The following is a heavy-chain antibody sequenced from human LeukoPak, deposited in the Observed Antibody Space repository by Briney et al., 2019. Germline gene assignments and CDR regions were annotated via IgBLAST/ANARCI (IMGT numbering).Heavy chain of an antibody. CDR1: GGSFSGYY. J-gene: IGHJ6*03. CDR2: INHSGST. V-gene: IGHV4-34*01. CDR3: ARLDIVVVPAARQYYYYMDV. Sequence: SETLSLTCAVYGGSFSGYYWSWIRQPPGKGLEWIGEINHSGSTNYNPSLKSRVTISVDTSKNQFSLKLSSVTAADTAVYYCARLDIVVVPAARQYYYYMDVRGKGTTVTVSS. D-gene: IGHD2-2*01.